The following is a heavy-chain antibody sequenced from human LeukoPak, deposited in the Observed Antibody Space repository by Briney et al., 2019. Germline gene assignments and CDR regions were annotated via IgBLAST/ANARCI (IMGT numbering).Heavy chain of an antibody. CDR2: ISAYNGNT. CDR3: ARGHSTGYYSNWFDP. Sequence: VASVKVSCKASGYTFTSYGISWVRQAPGQGLEWMGWISAYNGNTNYAQKLQGRVTMTTDTSTSTAYMELRSLRSDDTAVYYCARGHSTGYYSNWFDPWGQGTLVTVSS. V-gene: IGHV1-18*01. D-gene: IGHD3-22*01. J-gene: IGHJ5*02. CDR1: GYTFTSYG.